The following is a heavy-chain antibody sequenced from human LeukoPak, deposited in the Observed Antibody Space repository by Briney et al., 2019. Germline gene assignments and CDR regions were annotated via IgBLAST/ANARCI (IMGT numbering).Heavy chain of an antibody. CDR3: ARGRVVPEGDWFDR. J-gene: IGHJ5*02. V-gene: IGHV4-34*01. CDR2: INHSGST. Sequence: SETLSLTCAVYGGSFSGYYWSWVRQPPGKGLEWLGEINHSGSTNYNPSLKSRVTISVDTSKNQFSLKLSSVTAADTAVYYCARGRVVPEGDWFDRWGQGTLVTVSS. CDR1: GGSFSGYY. D-gene: IGHD2-2*01.